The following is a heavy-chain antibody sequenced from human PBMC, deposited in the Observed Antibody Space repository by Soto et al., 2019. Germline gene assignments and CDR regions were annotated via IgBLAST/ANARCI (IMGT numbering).Heavy chain of an antibody. CDR1: GFTFSSYW. J-gene: IGHJ6*02. D-gene: IGHD2-8*01. V-gene: IGHV3-7*01. CDR3: ARDPFRYAYYYYGMDV. Sequence: GGSLRLSCAASGFTFSSYWMSWVRQAPGKGLEWVANIKQDGSEKYYVDSVKGRFTISRDNAKNSLYLQMNSLRAEDTAVYYCARDPFRYAYYYYGMDVWGQGTTVTVSS. CDR2: IKQDGSEK.